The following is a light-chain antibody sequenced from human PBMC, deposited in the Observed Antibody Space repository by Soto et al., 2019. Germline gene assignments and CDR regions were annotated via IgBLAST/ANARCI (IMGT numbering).Light chain of an antibody. Sequence: QSVLTHPASVSGSPGQSITISCTGTNSDVGGYNYVSWYPQHPGKAPELMIYEVSHRPSGVSNRFSGSKSDNTASLTISGLQAEDEADYYCSSYTSISTLDVFGTGTKVTVL. J-gene: IGLJ1*01. CDR3: SSYTSISTLDV. CDR2: EVS. V-gene: IGLV2-14*01. CDR1: NSDVGGYNY.